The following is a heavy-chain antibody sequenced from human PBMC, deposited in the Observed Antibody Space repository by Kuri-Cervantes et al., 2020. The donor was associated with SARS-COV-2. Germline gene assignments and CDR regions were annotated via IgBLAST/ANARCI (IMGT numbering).Heavy chain of an antibody. CDR1: GFTFSSYA. CDR2: IIPIFGTA. CDR3: ARVRDRYGEPYYYGMDV. J-gene: IGHJ6*02. V-gene: IGHV1-69*01. Sequence: GGSLRLSCAASGFTFSSYAISWVRQAPGQGLEWMGGIIPIFGTANYAQKFQGRVAITADESTSTAYMELSSLRSEDTAVYYCARVRDRYGEPYYYGMDVWGQGTTVTVSS. D-gene: IGHD4-17*01.